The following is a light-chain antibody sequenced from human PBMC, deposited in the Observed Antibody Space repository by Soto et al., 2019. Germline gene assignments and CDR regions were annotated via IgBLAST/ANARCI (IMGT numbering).Light chain of an antibody. J-gene: IGLJ2*01. CDR2: DVS. CDR3: CSYAGSSTFGVV. CDR1: SSDVGSYNL. V-gene: IGLV2-23*02. Sequence: QSALTQPASVSGSPGQSITISCTGTSSDVGSYNLVSWYQQHPGKAPKLMIYDVSKRPSGVSNRFSGSKSGNTASLTNSGLQDEDEADYYCCSYAGSSTFGVVFGGGTKLTVL.